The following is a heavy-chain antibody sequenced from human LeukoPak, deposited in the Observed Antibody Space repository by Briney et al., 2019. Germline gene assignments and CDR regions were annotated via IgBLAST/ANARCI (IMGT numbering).Heavy chain of an antibody. CDR1: GFTVSSNY. V-gene: IGHV3-53*04. Sequence: GGSLRLSCAASGFTVSSNYMSWVRQAPGKGLEWVSVIYSGGSTYYADSVKGRYTISRHNSKNTLYLQMNSLRAEDTAVYYCARGPSGWYRYWGQGTLVTASS. CDR2: IYSGGST. J-gene: IGHJ4*02. CDR3: ARGPSGWYRY. D-gene: IGHD6-19*01.